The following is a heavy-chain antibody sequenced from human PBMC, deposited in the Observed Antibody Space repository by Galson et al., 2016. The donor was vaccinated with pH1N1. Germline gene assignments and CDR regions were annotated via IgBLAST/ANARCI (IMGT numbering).Heavy chain of an antibody. J-gene: IGHJ4*02. CDR2: IKPDGSGI. CDR1: EFTFSTYW. CDR3: AAGRDGGGFDS. Sequence: SLRLSCAASEFTFSTYWMNWVRQAPGEGLEWVANIKPDGSGIYYVDSVRGRFTISRDNAKKSVFLQMDGLRADDTAVYYCAAGRDGGGFDSWGQGTLVTVSS. V-gene: IGHV3-7*01. D-gene: IGHD5-24*01.